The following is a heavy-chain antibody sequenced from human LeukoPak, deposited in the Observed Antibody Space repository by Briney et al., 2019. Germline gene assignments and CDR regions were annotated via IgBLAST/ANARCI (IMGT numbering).Heavy chain of an antibody. V-gene: IGHV4-38-2*01. CDR3: ARVGGDDSTGHYSVDY. Sequence: SETLSLTCAVSGYTITSTYWRGCLRPPPGRVLEWIGSLHHSGRTSYSPSLKSRVTISVDTSKNQFSLRLSSVTAADTAVYYCARVGGDDSTGHYSVDYWGQGTLVTVSS. CDR1: GYTITSTYW. CDR2: LHHSGRT. J-gene: IGHJ4*02. D-gene: IGHD3-22*01.